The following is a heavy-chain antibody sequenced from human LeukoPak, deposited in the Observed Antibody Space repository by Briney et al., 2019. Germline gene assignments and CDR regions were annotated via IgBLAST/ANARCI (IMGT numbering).Heavy chain of an antibody. CDR3: AKNLGRQLGGFDY. V-gene: IGHV3-9*01. CDR2: ISWNSGSI. D-gene: IGHD6-6*01. J-gene: IGHJ4*02. Sequence: PGRSLRLSCAASGFTFADYATHWGRQAPGKGLEWGSGISWNSGSIGYADSVKGRFTISRDNAKNSLYLQMNSLRAEDTALYYCAKNLGRQLGGFDYWGQGTLVTVSS. CDR1: GFTFADYA.